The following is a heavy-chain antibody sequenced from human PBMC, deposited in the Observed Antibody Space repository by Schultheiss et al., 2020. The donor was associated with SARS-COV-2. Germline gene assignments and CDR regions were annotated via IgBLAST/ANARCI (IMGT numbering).Heavy chain of an antibody. J-gene: IGHJ3*02. V-gene: IGHV3-21*01. CDR2: ISSSSSYI. D-gene: IGHD3-16*01. CDR1: GFAFNTYA. CDR3: ARDGADLGGAFDI. Sequence: GGSLRLSCAASGFAFNTYAMNWVRQAPGKGLEWVSSISSSSSYIYYADSVKGRFTISRDNAKNSLYLQMNSLRAEDTAVYYCARDGADLGGAFDIWGQGTMVTVSS.